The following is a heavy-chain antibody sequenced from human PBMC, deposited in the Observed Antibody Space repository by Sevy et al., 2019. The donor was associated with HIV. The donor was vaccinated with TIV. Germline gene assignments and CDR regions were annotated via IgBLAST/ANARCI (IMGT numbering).Heavy chain of an antibody. V-gene: IGHV1-24*01. D-gene: IGHD2-15*01. CDR3: ATVGLRYYSGASLYQGDWLDP. J-gene: IGHJ5*02. Sequence: ASVKVSCKVSEYTLTQLSMHWVRQAPGKGLEWMGHFDPEDGETIYGQKFQGRVTMTEDTSANTAYMQLNSLTSEDTAVYYCATVGLRYYSGASLYQGDWLDPWGQGTLVTVSS. CDR2: FDPEDGET. CDR1: EYTLTQLS.